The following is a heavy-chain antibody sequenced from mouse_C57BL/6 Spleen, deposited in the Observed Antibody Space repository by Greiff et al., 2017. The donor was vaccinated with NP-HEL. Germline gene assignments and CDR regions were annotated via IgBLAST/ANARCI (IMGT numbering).Heavy chain of an antibody. Sequence: EVQLVESGPGLVKPSQSLSLTCSVTGYSITSGYYWNWIRQFPGNKLEWMGYISYDGSNNYNPSLKNRISITRDTSKNQFFLKLNSVTTEDTATYYCARQDSSGYDAWFAYWGQGTLVTVSA. V-gene: IGHV3-6*01. CDR1: GYSITSGYY. CDR3: ARQDSSGYDAWFAY. J-gene: IGHJ3*01. D-gene: IGHD3-2*02. CDR2: ISYDGSN.